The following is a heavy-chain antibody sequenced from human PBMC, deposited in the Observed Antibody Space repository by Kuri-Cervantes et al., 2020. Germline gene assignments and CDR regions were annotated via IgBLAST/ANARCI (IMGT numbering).Heavy chain of an antibody. CDR2: IKSGSYGET. J-gene: IGHJ4*02. Sequence: GGSLRLSCAASGFTFSSYAMSWVRQAPGKGLEWVARIKSGSYGETNYAVPVNGRFTISRDDSEKMLFLDMNSLETEDTAVYHCATLPFISGWTYPGFDFWGQGTLVTVSS. D-gene: IGHD6-25*01. CDR3: ATLPFISGWTYPGFDF. CDR1: GFTFSSYA. V-gene: IGHV3-15*01.